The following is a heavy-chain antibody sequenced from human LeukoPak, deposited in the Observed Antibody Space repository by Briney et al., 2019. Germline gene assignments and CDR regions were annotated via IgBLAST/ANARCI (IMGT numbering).Heavy chain of an antibody. J-gene: IGHJ4*02. CDR2: IYHSGST. Sequence: PSETLSLTCAVSGYSISSGYYWGWIRQPPGKGLEWIGSIYHSGSTYYNPSLESRVTISIDTSKNQFSLKLSSVTAADTAVYYCARGPYSYGYWGYWGQGTLVTVSS. V-gene: IGHV4-38-2*01. CDR1: GYSISSGYY. CDR3: ARGPYSYGYWGY. D-gene: IGHD5-18*01.